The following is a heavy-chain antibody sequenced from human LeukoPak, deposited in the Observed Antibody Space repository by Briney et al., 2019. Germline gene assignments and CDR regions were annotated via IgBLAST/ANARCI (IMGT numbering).Heavy chain of an antibody. CDR1: DFNFNSYT. J-gene: IGHJ4*02. CDR2: ISSRSSYI. V-gene: IGHV3-21*01. CDR3: AKIDDYYKYFDS. Sequence: PGGSLRLSCTASDFNFNSYTIDWVRQAPGKGLEWVSSISSRSSYIYYADALRGRFTTSRDNARNSVYLQMDGLRVEDTAVYYCAKIDDYYKYFDSWGQGTLVTVSS. D-gene: IGHD2-21*02.